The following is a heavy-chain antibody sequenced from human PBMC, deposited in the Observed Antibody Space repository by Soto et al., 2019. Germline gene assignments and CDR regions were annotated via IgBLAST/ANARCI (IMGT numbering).Heavy chain of an antibody. V-gene: IGHV1-69*06. J-gene: IGHJ4*02. CDR1: GGTFCSHG. D-gene: IGHD1-26*01. CDR2: IIPTFGTA. CDR3: ASERSAQYFDF. Sequence: QVQLVQSGTVVQRRGSSVKVSCQASGGTFCSHGMAWVRQAPGQGLEWMGGIIPTFGTATYAPKFQGRVTITADKSTNTAYMELSSLRSEDTAVYYCASERSAQYFDFWGQGTLITVSS.